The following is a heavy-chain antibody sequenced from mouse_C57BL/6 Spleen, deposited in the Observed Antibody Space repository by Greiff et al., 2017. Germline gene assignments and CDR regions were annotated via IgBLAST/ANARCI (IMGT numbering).Heavy chain of an antibody. Sequence: VQLVESGPELVKPGASVKISCKASGYAFSSSWMNWVKQRPGKGLEWIGRIYPGDGDTNYNGKFKGKATLTADKSSSTAYIQLSSLTSEDSAVYFCARWYYGTNYYAMDDWGQGTSVTVSS. D-gene: IGHD1-1*01. CDR2: IYPGDGDT. CDR3: ARWYYGTNYYAMDD. V-gene: IGHV1-82*01. J-gene: IGHJ4*01. CDR1: GYAFSSSW.